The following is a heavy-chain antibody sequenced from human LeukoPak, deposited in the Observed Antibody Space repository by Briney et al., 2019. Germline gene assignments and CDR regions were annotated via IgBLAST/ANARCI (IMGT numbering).Heavy chain of an antibody. CDR2: VNPNSGDT. D-gene: IGHD1-26*01. V-gene: IGHV1-2*02. CDR1: GYTFTGYY. CDR3: ARASGSYWWFDS. Sequence: ASVKVSCKASGYTFTGYYLHWVRQAPGQGVEWMGCVNPNSGDTNYAQKFQGSVTMTRDTSISTVYMGLSRLRSDDTAVYYCARASGSYWWFDSWGQGTLVTVSS. J-gene: IGHJ5*01.